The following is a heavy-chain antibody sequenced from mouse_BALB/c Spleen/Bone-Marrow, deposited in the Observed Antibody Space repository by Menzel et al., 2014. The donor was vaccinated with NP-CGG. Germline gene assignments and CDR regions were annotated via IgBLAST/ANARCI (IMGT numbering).Heavy chain of an antibody. V-gene: IGHV7-1*02. CDR1: GFTFSDFC. CDR3: ARDVGYGNYFVY. J-gene: IGHJ3*01. CDR2: SRNKAKYYTT. Sequence: DVHLVESGGGLVQPGDSLRLSCATSGFTFSDFCMEWVRQPPGKRLEWIAASRNKAKYYTTEYSASVKGRFIVSRDTSQSVLYLQMNALRAEDTAIYYCARDVGYGNYFVYWGQGTLVTVSA. D-gene: IGHD2-10*02.